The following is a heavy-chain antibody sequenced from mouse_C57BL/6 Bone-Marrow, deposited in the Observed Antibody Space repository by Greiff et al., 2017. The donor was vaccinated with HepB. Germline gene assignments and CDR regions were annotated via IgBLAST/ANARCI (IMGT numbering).Heavy chain of an antibody. CDR3: ARLPNPLYYYGSSYFDY. CDR1: GFSLTSYA. V-gene: IGHV2-9-1*01. Sequence: VMLVESGPGLVAPSQSLSITCTVSGFSLTSYAISWVRQPPGKGLEWLGVIWTGGGTNYNSALKSRLSISKDNSKSQVFLKMNSLQTDDTARYYCARLPNPLYYYGSSYFDYWGQGTTLTVSS. CDR2: IWTGGGT. D-gene: IGHD1-1*01. J-gene: IGHJ2*01.